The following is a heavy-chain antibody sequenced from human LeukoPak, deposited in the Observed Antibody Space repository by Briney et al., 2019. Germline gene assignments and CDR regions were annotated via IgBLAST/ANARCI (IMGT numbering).Heavy chain of an antibody. D-gene: IGHD3-10*01. CDR1: GFTFSSYG. CDR3: AKDHRGKGAMVRGRVDY. J-gene: IGHJ4*02. V-gene: IGHV3-30*18. CDR2: ISYDGSNK. Sequence: GGSLRLSCAASGFTFSSYGMHWVRQAPGKGLEWVAVISYDGSNKYYADSVKGRFTISRDNSKNTLYLQMNSLRAEDTAVYYCAKDHRGKGAMVRGRVDYWGQGTLVTVSS.